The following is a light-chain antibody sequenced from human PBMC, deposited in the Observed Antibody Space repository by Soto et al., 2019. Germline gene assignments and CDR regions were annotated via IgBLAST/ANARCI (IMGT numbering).Light chain of an antibody. CDR1: QSVSSSH. V-gene: IGKV3D-20*01. J-gene: IGKJ5*01. CDR2: DAS. Sequence: DIVLTQSPATLSLSPGERGTLSCGASQSVSSSHLAWYQQKPGLAPRLLIFDASTRATGIPDRFSGSGSGTDFTLTISRLEPEDFAVYYCQQYGNSPITFGQGTRLEIK. CDR3: QQYGNSPIT.